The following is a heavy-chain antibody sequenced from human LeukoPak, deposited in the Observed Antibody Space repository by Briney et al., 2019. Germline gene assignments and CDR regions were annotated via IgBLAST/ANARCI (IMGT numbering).Heavy chain of an antibody. CDR1: GYTFTGYY. Sequence: ASVKVSCKASGYTFTGYYMHWVRQAPGQGLEWMGWINPNSGGTNYAQKFQGRVTMTRDTSISTVYMELSRLTSDDTALYYCARVRPYSSGWNFDYWGQGTLVTVSS. D-gene: IGHD6-19*01. V-gene: IGHV1-2*02. CDR3: ARVRPYSSGWNFDY. J-gene: IGHJ4*02. CDR2: INPNSGGT.